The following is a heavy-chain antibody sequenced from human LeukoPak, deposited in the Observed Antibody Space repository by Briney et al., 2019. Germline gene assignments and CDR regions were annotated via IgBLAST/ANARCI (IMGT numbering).Heavy chain of an antibody. CDR2: IYTSGST. D-gene: IGHD2-2*01. Sequence: EPSETLSLTCTVSGGSISSGSYYWSWIRQPAGKGLEWIGRIYTSGSTNYNPSLKSRVTISVDTSKNQFSLRLSSVTAADTAVYYCASVVPYYYYMDVWGKGTTVTVSS. CDR3: ASVVPYYYYMDV. V-gene: IGHV4-61*02. J-gene: IGHJ6*03. CDR1: GGSISSGSYY.